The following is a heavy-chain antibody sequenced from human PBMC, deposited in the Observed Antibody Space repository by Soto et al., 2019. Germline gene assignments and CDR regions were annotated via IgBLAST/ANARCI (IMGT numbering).Heavy chain of an antibody. CDR2: IIPIFGTA. CDR1: GGTFSSYA. CDR3: ARGIRDSSGYYDHYYGMDV. J-gene: IGHJ6*02. Sequence: QVQLVQSGAEVKKPGSSVKVSCKASGGTFSSYAISWVRQAPGQGLEWMGGIIPIFGTANYAQKFQGRVTINADESTSTAYMELSSLRSEDTAVYYCARGIRDSSGYYDHYYGMDVWGQGTTVTVSS. D-gene: IGHD3-22*01. V-gene: IGHV1-69*01.